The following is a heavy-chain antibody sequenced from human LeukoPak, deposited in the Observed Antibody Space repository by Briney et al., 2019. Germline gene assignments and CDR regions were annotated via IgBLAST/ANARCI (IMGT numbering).Heavy chain of an antibody. D-gene: IGHD5-12*01. J-gene: IGHJ5*02. CDR2: IYYSGST. Sequence: SETLSLTCTVSGGSISSGGYYWSWIRQHPGKGLEWIGYIYYSGSTYYNPSLKSRVTISVDTSKNQFSLKLSSVTAADTAVYYCARDRSGYDSGRFDPWGQGTLVTVSS. CDR1: GGSISSGGYY. CDR3: ARDRSGYDSGRFDP. V-gene: IGHV4-31*03.